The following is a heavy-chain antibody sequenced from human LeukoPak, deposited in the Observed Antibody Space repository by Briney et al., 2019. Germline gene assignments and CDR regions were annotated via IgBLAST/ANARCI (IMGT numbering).Heavy chain of an antibody. V-gene: IGHV4-4*07. J-gene: IGHJ4*02. D-gene: IGHD6-19*01. Sequence: PSETLSLTCTVSGGSISSYYWCWIRQPAGKGLEWIGRIYTSGSTNYNPSLKSRVTMSVDTSRNQFSLKLTSVTAADTAVYYCARDLVGRQWLVDDFDYWGQGTLVTVSS. CDR1: GGSISSYY. CDR2: IYTSGST. CDR3: ARDLVGRQWLVDDFDY.